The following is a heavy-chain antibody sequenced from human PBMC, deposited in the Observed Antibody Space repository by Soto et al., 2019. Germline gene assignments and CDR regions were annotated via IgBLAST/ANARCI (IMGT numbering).Heavy chain of an antibody. CDR2: ISGSGGGT. Sequence: GGSLRLSCAASGFTFSSYAMSWVRQAPGKGLEWVSAISGSGGGTYYADSVKGRFTISRDNSKNTLSLQMNSLRAEDTAVYYCTKANRYCSGANCFTFDYWGLGTLVNVSS. CDR1: GFTFSSYA. J-gene: IGHJ4*02. V-gene: IGHV3-23*01. D-gene: IGHD2-15*01. CDR3: TKANRYCSGANCFTFDY.